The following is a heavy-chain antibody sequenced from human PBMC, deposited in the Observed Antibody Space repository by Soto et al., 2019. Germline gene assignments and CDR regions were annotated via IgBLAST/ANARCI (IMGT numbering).Heavy chain of an antibody. CDR1: GYTFTSYY. J-gene: IGHJ5*02. D-gene: IGHD2-15*01. CDR2: INPSGGST. CDR3: AKDSPRVRMVAATPIPLFDP. Sequence: ASVKVSCKASGYTFTSYYMHWVRQAPGQGLEWMGIINPSGGSTSYAQKFQGRVTMTRDTSTSTVYMELSSLRSEDTAVYYCAKDSPRVRMVAATPIPLFDPWGQGTLVTVSS. V-gene: IGHV1-46*01.